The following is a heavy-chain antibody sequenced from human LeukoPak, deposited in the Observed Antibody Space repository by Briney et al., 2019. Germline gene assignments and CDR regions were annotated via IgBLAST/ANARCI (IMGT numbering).Heavy chain of an antibody. CDR2: INHSGST. V-gene: IGHV4-34*01. CDR3: ARVRNYAFDI. Sequence: SETLSLTCAVYGGSFSGYYWSWIRQPPGKGLEWIGEINHSGSTNYNPSLKSRVTISVDTSKNQFSLKLSSVTAADTAVYYCARVRNYAFDIWGQGTMVTVSS. D-gene: IGHD2-21*01. J-gene: IGHJ3*02. CDR1: GGSFSGYY.